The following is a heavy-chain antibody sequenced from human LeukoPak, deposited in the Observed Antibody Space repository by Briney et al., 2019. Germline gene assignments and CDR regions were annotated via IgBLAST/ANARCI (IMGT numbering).Heavy chain of an antibody. V-gene: IGHV3-30*03. J-gene: IGHJ6*04. CDR2: ISYDGSNK. D-gene: IGHD3-10*01. Sequence: GGSLRLSCAASVFTVSSYGMHWVRQAPGKGLEWVAVISYDGSNKYYADSVKGRFTISRDNSKNTLYLQMNSLRAEDTAVYYCARGGSMYYYYGMDVWGKGTTVTVSS. CDR1: VFTVSSYG. CDR3: ARGGSMYYYYGMDV.